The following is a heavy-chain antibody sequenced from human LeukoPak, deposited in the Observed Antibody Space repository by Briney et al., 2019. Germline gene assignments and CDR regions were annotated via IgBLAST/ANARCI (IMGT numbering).Heavy chain of an antibody. CDR1: EKSFTTYW. Sequence: GESLKISCQGSEKSFTTYWIAWVRQMPGKGVEWMGIIYVGDSEIKYSPSFQGQVTMSADKSINTAYLQWSSLKASDTAMYYCATGRHILTAYSAWGQGTLVTVSS. CDR3: ATGRHILTAYSA. D-gene: IGHD3-9*01. J-gene: IGHJ4*02. CDR2: IYVGDSEI. V-gene: IGHV5-51*01.